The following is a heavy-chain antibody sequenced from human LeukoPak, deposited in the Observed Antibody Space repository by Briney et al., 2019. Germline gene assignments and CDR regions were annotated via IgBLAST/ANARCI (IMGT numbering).Heavy chain of an antibody. V-gene: IGHV3-23*01. CDR1: GFSFNSYA. Sequence: PGGSLRLSCVGSGFSFNSYAMSWLRHPPGKGLEWVSAITGDIGGAGRTYYGDSVKSRFIISRDNSKNTLYLQMNSLRAEDTAVYYCARGPYYYDSSGYRPGWGQGTLVTVSS. CDR3: ARGPYYYDSSGYRPG. D-gene: IGHD3-22*01. J-gene: IGHJ4*02. CDR2: ITGDIGGAGRT.